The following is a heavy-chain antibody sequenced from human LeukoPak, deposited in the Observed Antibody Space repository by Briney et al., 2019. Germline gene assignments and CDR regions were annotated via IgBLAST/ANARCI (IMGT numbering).Heavy chain of an antibody. CDR2: IYYSGST. CDR3: ARPAVCGGDCFAFDI. J-gene: IGHJ3*02. D-gene: IGHD2-21*02. CDR1: GGAISSYY. Sequence: SETLSLTCTVSGGAISSYYWSWIRQPPGKGLEWIGYIYYSGSTNYNPSLKSRVTISVDTSKNQFSLKLSSVTAADTAVYYCARPAVCGGDCFAFDIWGQGTMVTVSS. V-gene: IGHV4-59*01.